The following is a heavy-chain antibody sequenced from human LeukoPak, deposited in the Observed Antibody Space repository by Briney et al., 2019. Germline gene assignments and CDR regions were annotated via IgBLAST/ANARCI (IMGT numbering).Heavy chain of an antibody. CDR2: IYSGGST. CDR1: EFSVGSNY. CDR3: ARDPYSGNDGNYYYYYMDV. V-gene: IGHV3-66*01. D-gene: IGHD1-26*01. Sequence: GGSLRLSCAASEFSVGSNYMTWVRQAPGKGLEWVSLIYSGGSTYYADSVKGRFTISRDNSKNTLYLQMNSLGPEDTAVYYCARDPYSGNDGNYYYYYMDVWGKGTTVTISS. J-gene: IGHJ6*03.